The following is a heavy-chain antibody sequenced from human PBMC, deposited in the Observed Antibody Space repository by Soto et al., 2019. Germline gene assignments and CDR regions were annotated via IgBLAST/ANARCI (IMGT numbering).Heavy chain of an antibody. CDR1: GYTFTSYY. V-gene: IGHV1-46*01. J-gene: IGHJ4*02. D-gene: IGHD3-22*01. CDR3: AREESVRYYYDSSGYTLDY. Sequence: GASVKVSCKASGYTFTSYYMHWVRQAPGQGLEWMGIINPSGGSTSYAQKFQGRVTMTRDTSTSTVYMELSSLRSEDTAVYYCAREESVRYYYDSSGYTLDYWGQGTLVTVSS. CDR2: INPSGGST.